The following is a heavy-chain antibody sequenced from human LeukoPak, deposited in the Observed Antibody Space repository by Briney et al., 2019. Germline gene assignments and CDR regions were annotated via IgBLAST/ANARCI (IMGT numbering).Heavy chain of an antibody. Sequence: PGGSLRLSCAASGFTFSSYWMHWVRQAPGKGLVWVSRINSDGSSTSYADSVKSRFTISRDNAKNTLYLQMNSLRAEDTAVYYCARDSVLRFLEWSPAPAAGWFDPWGQGTLVTVSS. D-gene: IGHD3-3*01. CDR1: GFTFSSYW. J-gene: IGHJ5*02. CDR3: ARDSVLRFLEWSPAPAAGWFDP. CDR2: INSDGSST. V-gene: IGHV3-74*01.